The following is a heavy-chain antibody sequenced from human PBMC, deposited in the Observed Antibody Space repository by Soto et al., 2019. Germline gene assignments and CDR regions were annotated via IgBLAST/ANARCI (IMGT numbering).Heavy chain of an antibody. CDR1: GGTFSSYA. D-gene: IGHD2-2*01. J-gene: IGHJ6*02. Sequence: SVKVSCKASGGTFSSYAISWVRQAPGQGLEWMGGIIPTFGTANYAQKFQGRVTITADESTSTAYMELSSLRSEDTAVYYCARALVVPAAIFYYYYGMDVWGQGTKVTVSS. V-gene: IGHV1-69*13. CDR3: ARALVVPAAIFYYYYGMDV. CDR2: IIPTFGTA.